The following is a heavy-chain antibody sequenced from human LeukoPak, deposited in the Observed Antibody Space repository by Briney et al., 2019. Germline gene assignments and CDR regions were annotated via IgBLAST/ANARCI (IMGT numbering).Heavy chain of an antibody. Sequence: GGSLRLSCAASGFTFSSYWMHWVRQAPGKGLMWVSRINSDGSITNYADSVKGRFTISRANAKNTLYLQMNSLRAEDTAVYYCARVRATFSPHFDNWGQGTLVTVSS. CDR2: INSDGSIT. V-gene: IGHV3-74*01. CDR1: GFTFSSYW. D-gene: IGHD5-12*01. CDR3: ARVRATFSPHFDN. J-gene: IGHJ4*02.